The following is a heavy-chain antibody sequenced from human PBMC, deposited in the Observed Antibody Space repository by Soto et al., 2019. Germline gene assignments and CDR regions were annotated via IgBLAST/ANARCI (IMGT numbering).Heavy chain of an antibody. J-gene: IGHJ6*02. D-gene: IGHD3-3*01. CDR1: GFTFSSYG. CDR2: ISYDGSNK. V-gene: IGHV3-30*18. CDR3: AKDRAEIFGVVTIYYYYGMDV. Sequence: PGGSLRLSCAASGFTFSSYGMHWVRQAPGKGLEWVAVISYDGSNKYYADSVKGRFTISRDNSKNTLYLQMNSLRAEDTAVYYCAKDRAEIFGVVTIYYYYGMDVWGQGTTVTVSS.